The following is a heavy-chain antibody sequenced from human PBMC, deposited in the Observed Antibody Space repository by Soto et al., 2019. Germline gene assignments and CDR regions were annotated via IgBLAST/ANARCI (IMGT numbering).Heavy chain of an antibody. CDR1: GFTFSSYA. CDR2: ISGSGGST. Sequence: PGGSLRLSCAASGFTFSSYAMGWVRQAPGKGLEWVSAISGSGGSTYYADSVKGRFTISRDASKNTAYLQMNSLRGDDTAVYYCATVVRIGARPSYFDYWGQGTLVTVSS. J-gene: IGHJ4*02. V-gene: IGHV3-23*01. D-gene: IGHD6-6*01. CDR3: ATVVRIGARPSYFDY.